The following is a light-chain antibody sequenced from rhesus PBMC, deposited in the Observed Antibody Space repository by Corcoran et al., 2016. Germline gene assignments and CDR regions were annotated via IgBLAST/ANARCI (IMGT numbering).Light chain of an antibody. Sequence: DIVMTQSPDSLAVFLGERVTINCRPSQSLLDTSNNKNSLAWYQKKPGQAPKLLIYWTSNRDSGVPARFSGSGSGTVLTLTSSSLQAEDVAVYFCQRCHSFPYDIDQGAKVEIK. J-gene: IGKJ2*01. CDR3: QRCHSFPYD. V-gene: IGKV4-1*01. CDR1: QSLLDTSNNKNS. CDR2: WTS.